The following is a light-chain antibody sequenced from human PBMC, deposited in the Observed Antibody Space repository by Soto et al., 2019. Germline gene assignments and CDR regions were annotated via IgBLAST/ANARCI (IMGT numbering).Light chain of an antibody. CDR1: SSNIESNT. CDR2: SNY. CDR3: AAWDGSLNGWV. V-gene: IGLV1-44*01. J-gene: IGLJ3*02. Sequence: QSVVTQTPSASGTPGQRVTISCSGSSSNIESNTVSWYQQLPGTAPKLLIHSNYQRPSGVPVRFSGSKSGTSASLAISGLQSEDEADYYCAAWDGSLNGWVFGGGTKVTVL.